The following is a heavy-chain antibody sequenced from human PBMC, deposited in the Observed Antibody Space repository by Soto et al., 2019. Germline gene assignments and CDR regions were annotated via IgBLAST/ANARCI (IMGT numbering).Heavy chain of an antibody. CDR1: GFTFSSYA. V-gene: IGHV3-23*01. Sequence: GESLKISCAASGFTFSSYAMSWVRQAPGKGLEWVSAISGSGGSTYYADSVKGRFTISRDNSKNTLYLQMNSLRAEDTAVYYCAKQGGHPYYDFWSGYYYYYGMDVWGQGTTVTVSS. J-gene: IGHJ6*02. D-gene: IGHD3-3*01. CDR2: ISGSGGST. CDR3: AKQGGHPYYDFWSGYYYYYGMDV.